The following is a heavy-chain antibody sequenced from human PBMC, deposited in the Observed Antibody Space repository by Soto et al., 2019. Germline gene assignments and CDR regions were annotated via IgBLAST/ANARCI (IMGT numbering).Heavy chain of an antibody. CDR3: ARHSTFWDRLLGYGYSSSWYGMDV. Sequence: PGESLKISCKGSGYSFTSYWIGWVRQMPGKGLEWMGIIYPGDSDTRYSPSFQGQVTISADKSISTAYLRWSSLKASDTAMYYCARHSTFWDRLLGYGYSSSWYGMDVWGQGTTVTVSS. V-gene: IGHV5-51*01. J-gene: IGHJ6*02. CDR2: IYPGDSDT. D-gene: IGHD6-13*01. CDR1: GYSFTSYW.